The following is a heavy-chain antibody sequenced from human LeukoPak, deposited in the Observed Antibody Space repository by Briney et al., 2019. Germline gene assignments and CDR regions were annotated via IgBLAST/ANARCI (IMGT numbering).Heavy chain of an antibody. CDR2: INPSGGST. CDR3: ARAGSRNANFDY. CDR1: GYTFTSYY. J-gene: IGHJ4*02. V-gene: IGHV1-46*01. Sequence: ASVKVSCKAPGYTFTSYYMHWVRQAPGQGLEWMGIINPSGGSTSYAQKFQGRVTMTRDTSTSTVYVELSSLRSEDTAVYYCARAGSRNANFDYWGQGTLVTVSS. D-gene: IGHD2-15*01.